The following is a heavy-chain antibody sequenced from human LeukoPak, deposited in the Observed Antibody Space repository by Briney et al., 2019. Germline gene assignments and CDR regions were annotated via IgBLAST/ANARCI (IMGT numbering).Heavy chain of an antibody. CDR3: ARGGDCDITTCLDWFDP. CDR2: IHHGATT. V-gene: IGHV4-59*02. D-gene: IGHD2-15*01. CDR1: ADSASDHY. J-gene: IGHJ5*02. Sequence: SQTLSLACTVSADSASDHYWSWIRQPPGKGLEWNGYIHHGATTNYNPSLRSCVNLSVDTSKNNFSLRLTSVTAADPAVYFCARGGDCDITTCLDWFDPWGPGTVVIVSS.